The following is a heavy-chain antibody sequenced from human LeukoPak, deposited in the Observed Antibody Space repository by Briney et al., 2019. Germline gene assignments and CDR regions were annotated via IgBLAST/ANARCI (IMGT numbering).Heavy chain of an antibody. CDR2: ISSSSSYI. D-gene: IGHD3-22*01. Sequence: GGSPRLSCAASGFTFSNYAMNWVRQAPGKGLEWVSSISSSSSYIYYADSVKGRFTISRDNAKNSLYLQMNSLRAEDTAVYYCARYDSSDYYFDYWGQGTLVTVSS. V-gene: IGHV3-21*01. CDR1: GFTFSNYA. J-gene: IGHJ4*02. CDR3: ARYDSSDYYFDY.